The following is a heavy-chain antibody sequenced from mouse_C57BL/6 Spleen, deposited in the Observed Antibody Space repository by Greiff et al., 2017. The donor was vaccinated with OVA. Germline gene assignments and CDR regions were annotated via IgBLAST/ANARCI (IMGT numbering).Heavy chain of an antibody. CDR1: GYTFTDYY. Sequence: EVQLQQSGPVLVKPGASVKMSCKASGYTFTDYYMNWVKQSHGKSLEWIGVINPYNGGTSYNQKFKGKATLTVDKSSSTAYMELNSLTSEDSAVYYCARAREIYGYDEGNAMDYWGQGTSVTVSS. D-gene: IGHD2-2*01. CDR3: ARAREIYGYDEGNAMDY. V-gene: IGHV1-19*01. CDR2: INPYNGGT. J-gene: IGHJ4*01.